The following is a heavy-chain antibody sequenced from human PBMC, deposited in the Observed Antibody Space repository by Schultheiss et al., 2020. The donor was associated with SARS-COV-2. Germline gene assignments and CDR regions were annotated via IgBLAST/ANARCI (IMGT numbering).Heavy chain of an antibody. CDR2: ISSSSSYI. J-gene: IGHJ4*02. CDR1: GFTFSSYS. Sequence: GGSLRLSCAASGFTFSSYSMNWVRQAPGKGLEWVSSISSSSSYIYYADSVKGRFTISRDNAKNSLYLQMNSLRAEDTAVYYCARASRDIPGGDYWGQGTLVTVSS. V-gene: IGHV3-21*01. CDR3: ARASRDIPGGDY. D-gene: IGHD2-15*01.